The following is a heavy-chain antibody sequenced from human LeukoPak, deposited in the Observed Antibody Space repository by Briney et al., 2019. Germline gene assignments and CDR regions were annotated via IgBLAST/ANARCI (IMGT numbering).Heavy chain of an antibody. CDR1: GFTLSSYS. CDR3: ARDNRNAFDI. D-gene: IGHD1-14*01. V-gene: IGHV3-21*01. CDR2: ISSSSSYI. J-gene: IGHJ3*02. Sequence: GGSLRLSCAASGFTLSSYSMNWVRQAPGKGLEWVSSISSSSSYIYYADSVKGRFTISRDNAKNSLYLQMNSLRAEDTAVYYCARDNRNAFDIWGQGTMVTVSS.